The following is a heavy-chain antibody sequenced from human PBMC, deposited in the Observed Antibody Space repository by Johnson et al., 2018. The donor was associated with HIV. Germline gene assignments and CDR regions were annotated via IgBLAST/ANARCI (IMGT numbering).Heavy chain of an antibody. CDR3: ARDFKDSSSWYGAFDI. CDR1: GFTFDDYG. V-gene: IGHV3-7*01. CDR2: IKQDVSEK. Sequence: VQLVESGGGVVRPGGSLRLSCAASGFTFDDYGMSWVRQAPGKGLEWVANIKQDVSEKYSADSVKGRFTISRDNSKNTLYLQMNSLRAEDTAVYYCARDFKDSSSWYGAFDIWGQGTMVTVSS. D-gene: IGHD6-13*01. J-gene: IGHJ3*02.